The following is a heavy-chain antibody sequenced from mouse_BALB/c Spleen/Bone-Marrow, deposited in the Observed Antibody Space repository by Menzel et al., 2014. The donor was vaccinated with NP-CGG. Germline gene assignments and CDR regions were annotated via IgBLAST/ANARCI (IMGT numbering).Heavy chain of an antibody. CDR3: ARSRAMDY. J-gene: IGHJ4*01. V-gene: IGHV1-26*01. CDR1: GYTFTDYY. CDR2: INPNNGNT. Sequence: EVQLQQSGPDLVKPGASVKMSCEASGYTFTDYYMKWVKQSHGKRLEWIGDINPNNGNTFYNQKFKGKASLTVDKSSTTAYMQLNSLTSEDSAVYYCARSRAMDYWGQGTSVTVSS.